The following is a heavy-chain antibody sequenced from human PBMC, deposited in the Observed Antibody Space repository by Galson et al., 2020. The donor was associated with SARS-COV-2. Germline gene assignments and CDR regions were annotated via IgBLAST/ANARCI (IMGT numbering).Heavy chain of an antibody. Sequence: SETSSLTCTVSGDSIYLYYWSWIRQAPGKGLEWLVFVYNSGNTNYSPSLKSRLTISVDTASNQFSLRLTSETAADTAVYYCARFPVTAVTGLDVFDVWGRGTLVTVSA. CDR2: VYNSGNT. V-gene: IGHV4-59*13. J-gene: IGHJ3*01. D-gene: IGHD2-21*02. CDR3: ARFPVTAVTGLDVFDV. CDR1: GDSIYLYY.